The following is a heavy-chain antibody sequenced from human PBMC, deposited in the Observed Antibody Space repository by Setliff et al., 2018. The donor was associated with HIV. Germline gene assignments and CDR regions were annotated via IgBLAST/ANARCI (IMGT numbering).Heavy chain of an antibody. Sequence: VGSLRLSCAASGFTFSSYGMHWVRQAPGKGLEWVAFIRYDGSNKYYADSVKGRFTISRDNSKNTLYLQMNSLRAEDTAVYYCATIVESSGGDCLDTFDMWGQGTMVTVSS. D-gene: IGHD2-21*02. CDR3: ATIVESSGGDCLDTFDM. CDR1: GFTFSSYG. V-gene: IGHV3-30*02. CDR2: IRYDGSNK. J-gene: IGHJ3*02.